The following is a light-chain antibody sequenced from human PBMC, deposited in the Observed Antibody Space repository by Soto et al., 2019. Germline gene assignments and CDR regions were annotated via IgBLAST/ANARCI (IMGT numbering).Light chain of an antibody. CDR3: QQYGSSGT. V-gene: IGKV3-20*01. CDR1: QSVSNND. J-gene: IGKJ1*01. Sequence: EIVLTQSPGTLSLSPGERVTLSCRASQSVSNNDLAWYQQKPGQAPRLLIYGASNRATGIPDRFSGSGSVKDFTLTISRLEPDDFAVYYWQQYGSSGTFGQGTKVEIK. CDR2: GAS.